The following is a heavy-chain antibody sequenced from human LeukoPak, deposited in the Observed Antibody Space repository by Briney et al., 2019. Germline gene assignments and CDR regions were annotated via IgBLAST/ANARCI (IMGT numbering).Heavy chain of an antibody. CDR1: GGTFSSYA. J-gene: IGHJ5*02. V-gene: IGHV1-69*05. D-gene: IGHD4-11*01. Sequence: GASVKVSCKASGGTFSSYAISWVRQAPGQGLEWMGRIIPIFGTANYAQKFQGRVTITTDESTSPAYMELSSPRSEDTAVYYCARENYRRGNWFDPWGQGTLVTVSS. CDR2: IIPIFGTA. CDR3: ARENYRRGNWFDP.